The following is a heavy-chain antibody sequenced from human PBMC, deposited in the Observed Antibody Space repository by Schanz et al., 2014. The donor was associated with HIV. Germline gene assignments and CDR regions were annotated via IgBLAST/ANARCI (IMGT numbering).Heavy chain of an antibody. Sequence: QVQLVESGGGVVQPGRSLRLSCAASGFTFRSYGMHWVRQAPGKGREWGAFISYDGSNKYYADSVKGRFTISRDNSKNTLFLQMNSLRGEDTAVYYCARVANWDYYGMDVWDRGTTVTVSS. V-gene: IGHV3-30*03. CDR2: ISYDGSNK. D-gene: IGHD3-16*01. CDR1: GFTFRSYG. J-gene: IGHJ6*02. CDR3: ARVANWDYYGMDV.